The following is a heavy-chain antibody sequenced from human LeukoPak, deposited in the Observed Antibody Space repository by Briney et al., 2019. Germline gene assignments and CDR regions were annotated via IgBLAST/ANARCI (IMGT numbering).Heavy chain of an antibody. CDR3: ARPAGGPGDGYYFDY. D-gene: IGHD4-17*01. Sequence: ASVKVSCKASGYTFTSYDINWVRQATGQGLEWMGWMNPNSGNTGYAQKFQGRVTITADESTSTAYMELSSLRSEDTAVYYCARPAGGPGDGYYFDYWGQGTLVTVSS. V-gene: IGHV1-8*01. J-gene: IGHJ4*02. CDR1: GYTFTSYD. CDR2: MNPNSGNT.